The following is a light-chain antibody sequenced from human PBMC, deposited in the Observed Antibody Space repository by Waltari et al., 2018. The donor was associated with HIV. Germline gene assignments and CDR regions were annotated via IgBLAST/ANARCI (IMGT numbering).Light chain of an antibody. Sequence: QSALTQPRSVSGSPGQSVTISCTGTTSDVGDYDYVSWYQHHLDKDPKLMIYDVNRRPSGVPDRFSGSKSGNTASLTISGLQAEDEAAYYCCSSAGDYTVLFGGGTNLTVL. V-gene: IGLV2-11*01. J-gene: IGLJ2*01. CDR2: DVN. CDR3: CSSAGDYTVL. CDR1: TSDVGDYDY.